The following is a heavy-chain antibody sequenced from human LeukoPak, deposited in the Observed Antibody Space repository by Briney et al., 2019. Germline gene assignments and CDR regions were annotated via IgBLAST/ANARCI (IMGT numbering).Heavy chain of an antibody. CDR2: ISSSGDTI. V-gene: IGHV3-48*02. J-gene: IGHJ4*02. Sequence: GGSLRLSCAASGFTFNTYSMNWVCQAPGKGLAWISYISSSGDTIYYAESVQGRFTISRDNAKSSLYLQMNSLRDGDTGVYYCARDIYGGNPRTDHWGPGTLVTVSS. CDR1: GFTFNTYS. CDR3: ARDIYGGNPRTDH. D-gene: IGHD4-23*01.